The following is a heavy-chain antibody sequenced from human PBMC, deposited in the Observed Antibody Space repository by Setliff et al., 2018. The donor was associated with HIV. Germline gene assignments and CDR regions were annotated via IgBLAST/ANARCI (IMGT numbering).Heavy chain of an antibody. CDR1: GFRFDDYG. CDR2: INWNGGST. J-gene: IGHJ6*02. D-gene: IGHD3-10*01. CDR3: ARARDDSYGSGSYYKGMDV. Sequence: PGESLKISCAASGFRFDDYGMSWVRQAPGKGLDWVSGINWNGGSTGYADSVKGRFSISRDNAKNSLYLQMNSLRAEDTALYYWARARDDSYGSGSYYKGMDVWGQGTTVTVSS. V-gene: IGHV3-20*04.